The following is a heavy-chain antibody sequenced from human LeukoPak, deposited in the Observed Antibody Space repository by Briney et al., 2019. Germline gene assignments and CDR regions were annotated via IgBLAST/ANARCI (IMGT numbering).Heavy chain of an antibody. V-gene: IGHV4-59*12. Sequence: SETLSLTCSVSGGSITNYYWSWIRQSPGKGLEWIWFIYNTGRTNYNPSLETRVTMSVDTSKNQFSLKLNSVTAADTAVYYCARLAYSSGWSYFDSWGQGTLVTVSS. J-gene: IGHJ4*02. CDR1: GGSITNYY. CDR3: ARLAYSSGWSYFDS. CDR2: IYNTGRT. D-gene: IGHD6-19*01.